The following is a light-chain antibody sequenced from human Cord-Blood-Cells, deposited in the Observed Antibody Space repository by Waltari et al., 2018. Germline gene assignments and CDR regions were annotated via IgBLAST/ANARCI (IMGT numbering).Light chain of an antibody. CDR1: SSDVGGYNY. CDR3: CSYAGSYWV. V-gene: IGLV2-11*01. CDR2: DVS. J-gene: IGLJ3*02. Sequence: QSALTQPRSVSGSPGQSVTISCTGTSSDVGGYNYVSWYQQHPGKAPKPMIYDVSKRPSGGPDRFSGSKSGNTASLTISGLQAEDEADYYCCSYAGSYWVFGGGTKLTVL.